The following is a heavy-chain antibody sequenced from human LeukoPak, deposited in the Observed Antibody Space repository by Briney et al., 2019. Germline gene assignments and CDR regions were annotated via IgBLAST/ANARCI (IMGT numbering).Heavy chain of an antibody. Sequence: GGSLRLSCAASGFTFSSYAMHWVRQAPGKGLEWVAVISYDGSNKYYADSVKARFTISRDNSKNTLYLQMNSLRAEDTAVYYCAKDQGSDGYNSGYFDYWGQGTLVTVSS. CDR3: AKDQGSDGYNSGYFDY. CDR1: GFTFSSYA. CDR2: ISYDGSNK. V-gene: IGHV3-30-3*01. J-gene: IGHJ4*02. D-gene: IGHD5-24*01.